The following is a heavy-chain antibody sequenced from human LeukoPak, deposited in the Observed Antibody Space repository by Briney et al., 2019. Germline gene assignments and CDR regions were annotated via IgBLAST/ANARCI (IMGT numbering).Heavy chain of an antibody. J-gene: IGHJ4*02. Sequence: SQTLSLTCAVSGGSISSGGYSWSWIRQPPGKGLEWIGYIYHSGSTYYNPSLKSRVTISVDRSKNQFSLKLSSVTAADTAVYYCARGNVLLWFGELLAHFDYWGQGTLVTVSS. V-gene: IGHV4-30-2*01. CDR2: IYHSGST. CDR1: GGSISSGGYS. D-gene: IGHD3-10*01. CDR3: ARGNVLLWFGELLAHFDY.